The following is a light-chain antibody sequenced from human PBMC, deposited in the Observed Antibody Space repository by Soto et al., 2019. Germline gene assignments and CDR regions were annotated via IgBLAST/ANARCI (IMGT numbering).Light chain of an antibody. V-gene: IGLV2-11*01. Sequence: QSALTQPRSVSGSPGQSVTISCTGTSSDVGGYNYVSWYQQYPGKAPKLLVYDVTKRPSGVPDRFSGSKSGNTASLTISGLQAEDEADYYCCSYAGRYTYAFGLGTKLTVL. CDR2: DVT. CDR1: SSDVGGYNY. J-gene: IGLJ1*01. CDR3: CSYAGRYTYA.